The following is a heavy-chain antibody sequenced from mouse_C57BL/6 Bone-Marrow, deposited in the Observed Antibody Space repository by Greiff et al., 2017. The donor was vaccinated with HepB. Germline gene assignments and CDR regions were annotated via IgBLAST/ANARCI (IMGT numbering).Heavy chain of an antibody. Sequence: EVQRVESGGGLVKPGGSLKLSCAASGFTFSSYAMSWVRQTPEKRLEWVATISDGGSYTYYPDNVKGRFTISRDNAKNNLYLQMSHLKSEDTAMYYCAREGYLSAYWGQGTLVTVSA. CDR3: AREGYLSAY. V-gene: IGHV5-4*01. CDR2: ISDGGSYT. CDR1: GFTFSSYA. D-gene: IGHD2-3*01. J-gene: IGHJ3*01.